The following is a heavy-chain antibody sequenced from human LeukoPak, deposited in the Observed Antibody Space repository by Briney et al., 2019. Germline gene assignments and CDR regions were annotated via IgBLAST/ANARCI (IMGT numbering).Heavy chain of an antibody. Sequence: SETLSLTCTVSGGSLSSYYWSWVRQPPGKGMEWIGYIHYSGSTNYNPSLKSRVTISVDTSKNQFSLKLSSMTAADTAVYYCARTVIPAASRGGRGFDPWGQGTLVTVSS. D-gene: IGHD2-2*01. CDR2: IHYSGST. V-gene: IGHV4-59*01. J-gene: IGHJ5*02. CDR1: GGSLSSYY. CDR3: ARTVIPAASRGGRGFDP.